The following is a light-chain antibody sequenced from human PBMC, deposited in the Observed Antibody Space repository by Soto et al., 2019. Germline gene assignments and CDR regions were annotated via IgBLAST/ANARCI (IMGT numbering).Light chain of an antibody. J-gene: IGKJ1*01. Sequence: EVVLTQSPGTLSLSPGEGATLSCRASQIVTGDYLAWYQQKPGQGPKLLIYWASTRESGVPDRFSGSGSGTDFTLTISSLQAEDVAVYYCQQYYSTLSFGQGTKVDIK. CDR2: WAS. CDR3: QQYYSTLS. V-gene: IGKV3-20*01. CDR1: QIVTGDY.